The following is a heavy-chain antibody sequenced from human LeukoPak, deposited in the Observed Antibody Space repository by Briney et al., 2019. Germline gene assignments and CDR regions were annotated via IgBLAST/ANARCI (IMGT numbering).Heavy chain of an antibody. CDR1: GFTFNNYA. CDR2: ISGSGGST. D-gene: IGHD2-2*01. CDR3: AHGTMYQLDF. V-gene: IGHV3-23*01. J-gene: IGHJ4*02. Sequence: GGSLRLSCAASGFTFNNYAMSWVRQAPGKGLEWVSVISGSGGSTYYADSVKGRFTISRDNSKNTLYLQMNSPRAEDTAVYYCAHGTMYQLDFWGQGTLVTVSS.